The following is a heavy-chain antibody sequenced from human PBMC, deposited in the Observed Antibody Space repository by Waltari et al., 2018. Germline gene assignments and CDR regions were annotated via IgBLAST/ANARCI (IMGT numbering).Heavy chain of an antibody. J-gene: IGHJ3*02. CDR3: AKKGMGSLDAFDI. Sequence: EVQLLESGGGLVQPGGSLRLSCAASGLTFTTYAMAWVRQAPGKGLEWVSGISGNRGRTYYADSVKGRFTISRDNSKNTVSLEMNSLRAEDTALYYCAKKGMGSLDAFDIWGQGTMVTVSS. CDR1: GLTFTTYA. CDR2: ISGNRGRT. D-gene: IGHD1-26*01. V-gene: IGHV3-23*01.